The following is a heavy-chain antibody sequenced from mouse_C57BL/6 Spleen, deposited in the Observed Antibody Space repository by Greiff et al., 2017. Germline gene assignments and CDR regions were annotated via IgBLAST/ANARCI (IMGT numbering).Heavy chain of an antibody. CDR1: GYAFTNYL. CDR2: SNPGSGGT. V-gene: IGHV1-54*01. Sequence: VQLQQSGAELVRPGTSVKVSCKASGYAFTNYLIEWVKQRPGQGLEWIGVSNPGSGGTNYNEKFKGKATLTADKSSSTAYMQLSSLTSEDSAVYFCARYGDVYWYFDVWGTGTTVTVSS. J-gene: IGHJ1*03. D-gene: IGHD1-1*01. CDR3: ARYGDVYWYFDV.